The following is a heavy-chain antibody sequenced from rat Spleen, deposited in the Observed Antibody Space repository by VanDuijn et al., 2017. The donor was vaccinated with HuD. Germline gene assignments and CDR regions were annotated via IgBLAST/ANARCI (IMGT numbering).Heavy chain of an antibody. CDR2: IWSGGST. J-gene: IGHJ2*01. V-gene: IGHV2S63*01. CDR3: TRDGSFDY. D-gene: IGHD5-1*01. CDR1: GFSLTDYS. Sequence: EVQLKESGPGLVQPSQTLSLTCTVSGFSLTDYSVHWVRQPPGKGLEWMGVIWSGGSTAYNSALKSRLSIRRDTSKSQVFLKMNSLQTEDTAIYYCTRDGSFDYGGQGVMVTVSS.